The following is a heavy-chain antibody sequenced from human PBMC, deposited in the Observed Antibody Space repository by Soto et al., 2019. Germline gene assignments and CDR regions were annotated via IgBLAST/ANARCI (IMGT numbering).Heavy chain of an antibody. CDR1: GCSFSSGSYY. V-gene: IGHV4-61*01. CDR2: IYYSGST. CDR3: AREDHLTIYDSEGPDAFDI. D-gene: IGHD3-22*01. Sequence: QVQLQESGPGLVKPSDTLALTCTVSGCSFSSGSYYWSWILQPPGKGLEWIGYIYYSGSTNYNPALQSRVTISVDTSKNQFSLKLSSVTAADTAVYYCAREDHLTIYDSEGPDAFDIWGQGTMVTVSS. J-gene: IGHJ3*02.